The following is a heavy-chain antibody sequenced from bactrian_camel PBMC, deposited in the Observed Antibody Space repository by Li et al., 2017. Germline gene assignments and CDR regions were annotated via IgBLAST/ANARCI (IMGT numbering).Heavy chain of an antibody. CDR1: QYTASAAC. Sequence: HVQLVESGGGSVQAGGSLKLTCTVNQYTASAACMAWFRQVPGKGREGVATIATDDGPRYMDSVKDRFTISRDFDKHILYLQMDDVKPEDTATYYCAARPRAFGFCHWSQQFTYWGQGTQVTVS. V-gene: IGHV3S1*01. D-gene: IGHD7*01. J-gene: IGHJ4*01. CDR2: IATDDGP. CDR3: AARPRAFGFCHWSQQFTY.